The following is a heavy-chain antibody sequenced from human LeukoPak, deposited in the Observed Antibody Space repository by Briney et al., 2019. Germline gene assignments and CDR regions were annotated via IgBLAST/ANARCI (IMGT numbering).Heavy chain of an antibody. CDR1: GFTFNKYP. J-gene: IGHJ4*02. CDR3: AREGYCSGGSCWGYFDY. CDR2: ISSDGRDN. V-gene: IGHV3-30*04. Sequence: GGSLRHSCAASGFTFNKYPMHWVRQAPGKGLEWVALISSDGRDNYYADSVKGRFTISRDNSKNTLYLQMNSVRAEDTAVYYCAREGYCSGGSCWGYFDYWGQETLVTVSS. D-gene: IGHD2-15*01.